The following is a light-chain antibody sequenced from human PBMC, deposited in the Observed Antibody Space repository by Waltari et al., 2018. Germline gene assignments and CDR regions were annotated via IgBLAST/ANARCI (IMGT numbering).Light chain of an antibody. CDR2: GAS. CDR3: QHYVSLPVT. CDR1: QSFSMA. V-gene: IGKV3-20*01. J-gene: IGKJ1*01. Sequence: IVLTQSPGTLSLSPGERATLSCRASQSFSMALAWYQQNPGQAPRLHIYGASNRATGIPDRFSGSGSGTDFSLIISRLEPEDFAVYYCQHYVSLPVTFGQGTKVEIK.